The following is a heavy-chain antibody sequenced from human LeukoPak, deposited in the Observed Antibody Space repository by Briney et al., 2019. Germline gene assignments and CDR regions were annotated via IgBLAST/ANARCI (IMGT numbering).Heavy chain of an antibody. V-gene: IGHV5-51*01. CDR3: ARAGYSSSWYFDY. CDR1: GYSFTSYW. J-gene: IGHJ4*02. CDR2: IYPGDSDT. D-gene: IGHD6-13*01. Sequence: GESLKISCKGSGYSFTSYWIGWVRQMPGKGLEWMGLIYPGDSDTRYRPSFQGQVTISADKSISTAYLQWSSLKASDTAMYYCARAGYSSSWYFDYWGQGTLVTVSS.